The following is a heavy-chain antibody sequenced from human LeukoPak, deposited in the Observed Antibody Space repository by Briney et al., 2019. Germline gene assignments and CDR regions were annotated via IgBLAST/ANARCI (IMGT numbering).Heavy chain of an antibody. CDR3: ATDPATGDLTDY. CDR1: GYTLTELS. J-gene: IGHJ4*02. Sequence: ASVKVSCKVSGYTLTELSMHWVRQAPGKGLEWMGGFDPEDGETIYAQKFQGRVTMTEDTSTDTAYMELSSLRSEDTAVYYCATDPATGDLTDYWGQGTLVTVSS. V-gene: IGHV1-24*01. CDR2: FDPEDGET. D-gene: IGHD7-27*01.